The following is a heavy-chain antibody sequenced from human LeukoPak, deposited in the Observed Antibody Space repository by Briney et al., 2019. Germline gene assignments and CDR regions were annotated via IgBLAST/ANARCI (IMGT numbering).Heavy chain of an antibody. J-gene: IGHJ4*02. CDR2: INPNSGGT. V-gene: IGHV1-2*06. D-gene: IGHD2-21*02. Sequence: ASVKVSCEASGYTFTGYYMHWVRQAPGQGLEWMGRINPNSGGTNYAQEFQGRVTMTRDTSISTAYMELSRLRSDDTAVYYCARTAYCGGDCYIDYWGQGTLVTVSS. CDR3: ARTAYCGGDCYIDY. CDR1: GYTFTGYY.